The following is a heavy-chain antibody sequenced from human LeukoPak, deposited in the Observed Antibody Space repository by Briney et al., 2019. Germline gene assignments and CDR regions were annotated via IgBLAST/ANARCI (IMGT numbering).Heavy chain of an antibody. CDR3: ARDGFVVVPAAPPGFDY. Sequence: GGSLRLSCAASGFTFSSYSMNWVRQAPGKGLEWVSSISSSSSYIYYADSVKGRFTISRDNAENSLYLQMNSLRAEDTAVYYCARDGFVVVPAAPPGFDYWGQGTLVTVSS. J-gene: IGHJ4*02. CDR1: GFTFSSYS. D-gene: IGHD2-2*01. V-gene: IGHV3-21*01. CDR2: ISSSSSYI.